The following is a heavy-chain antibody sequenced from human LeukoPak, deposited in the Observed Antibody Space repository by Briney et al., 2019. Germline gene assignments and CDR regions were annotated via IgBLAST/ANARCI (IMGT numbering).Heavy chain of an antibody. CDR3: ARDGGSWYFDY. CDR1: GFTFSSYG. Sequence: GGSLRLSCAASGFTFSSYGMHWVRQAPGKGLEWVAVIWYDGSNKYYADSVKGRFTISRDNSKNTLYLQTNSLRAEDTAVYYCARDGGSWYFDYWGQGTLVTVSS. CDR2: IWYDGSNK. V-gene: IGHV3-33*01. J-gene: IGHJ4*02. D-gene: IGHD6-13*01.